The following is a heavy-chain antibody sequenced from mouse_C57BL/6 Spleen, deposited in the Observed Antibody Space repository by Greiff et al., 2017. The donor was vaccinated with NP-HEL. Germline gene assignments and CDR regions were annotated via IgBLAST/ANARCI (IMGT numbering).Heavy chain of an antibody. J-gene: IGHJ2*01. CDR3: ARDRGRYYDYDGLDY. D-gene: IGHD2-4*01. CDR1: GFTFSSYA. Sequence: EVKLVESGGGLVKPGGSLKLSCAASGFTFSSYAMSWVRQTPEKRLEWVATISDGGSYTYYPDNVKGRFTISRDNAKNNLYLQMSHLKSEDTAMYYCARDRGRYYDYDGLDYWGQGTTLTVSS. V-gene: IGHV5-4*01. CDR2: ISDGGSYT.